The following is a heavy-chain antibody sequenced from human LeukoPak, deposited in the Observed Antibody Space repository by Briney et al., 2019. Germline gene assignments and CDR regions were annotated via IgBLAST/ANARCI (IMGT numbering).Heavy chain of an antibody. CDR3: ARGPPIVVVPPAMQSPPRPRSDP. CDR2: ISAYNCNT. CDR1: GYTFTSYG. V-gene: IGHV1-18*01. J-gene: IGHJ5*02. D-gene: IGHD2-2*01. Sequence: ASVKVSCKASGYTFTSYGISWVRQAPGQGLEWVGWISAYNCNTNYAHKLQGRVTITTDTSTSTAYMELRSLRADDTAVYYCARGPPIVVVPPAMQSPPRPRSDPWGEGTLVTASS.